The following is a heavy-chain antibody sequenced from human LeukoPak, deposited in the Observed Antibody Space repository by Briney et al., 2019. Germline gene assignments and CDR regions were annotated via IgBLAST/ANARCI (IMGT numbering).Heavy chain of an antibody. V-gene: IGHV6-1*01. CDR3: ARARDCRGDSCYVSWFDP. J-gene: IGHJ5*02. D-gene: IGHD2-15*01. Sequence: SQTLSLTCAISGDSVSSNRAAWNWIRQSPSRGLEWLGRTYYRSKWYNDYAVSVKSRITINPDTSKNQFSLQLNSVTPEDTAVYYCARARDCRGDSCYVSWFDPGGQGTLVTVSS. CDR1: GDSVSSNRAA. CDR2: TYYRSKWYN.